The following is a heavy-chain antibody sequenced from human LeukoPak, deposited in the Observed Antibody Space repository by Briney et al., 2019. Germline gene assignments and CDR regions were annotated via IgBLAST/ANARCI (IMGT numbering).Heavy chain of an antibody. CDR3: ASLFGADYYHSSSYYRSAEYFQH. V-gene: IGHV5-51*01. D-gene: IGHD3-22*01. Sequence: GESLKISCKGSGYSFTSYWIGWVRQMPGKGLEWMGIIYPGDSDTRYSPSFQGQVTISADKSISTAYLQWSSLKASDTAMYYCASLFGADYYHSSSYYRSAEYFQHWGQGTLVTVSS. CDR1: GYSFTSYW. J-gene: IGHJ1*01. CDR2: IYPGDSDT.